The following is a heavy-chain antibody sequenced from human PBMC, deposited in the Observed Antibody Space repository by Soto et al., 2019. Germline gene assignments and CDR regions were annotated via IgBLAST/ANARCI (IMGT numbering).Heavy chain of an antibody. CDR2: IYYSGST. CDR1: GGSISSSSYY. CDR3: ARLGGSYRSWFDP. Sequence: QLQLQESGPGLVKPSETLSLTCTVSGGSISSSSYYWGWIRQPPGKGLEWIGSIYYSGSTYYNPSLKSRVTISVATSKNQFSLKLSSVTAADTAVYYCARLGGSYRSWFDPWGQGTLVTVSS. V-gene: IGHV4-39*01. J-gene: IGHJ5*02. D-gene: IGHD1-26*01.